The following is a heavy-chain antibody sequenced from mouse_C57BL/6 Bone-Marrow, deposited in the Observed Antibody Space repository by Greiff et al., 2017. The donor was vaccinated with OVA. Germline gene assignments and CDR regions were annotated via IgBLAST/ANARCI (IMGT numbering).Heavy chain of an antibody. Sequence: EVQLQQSGAELVRPGASVKLSCTASGFNIKDYYMHWVKQRPEQGLEWIGRIDPEDGDTEYAPKFQGKATMTADTSSNTAYLQLSSLTSEDTAVDYCTTEPYGDYFDYWGQGTTLTVTS. J-gene: IGHJ2*01. CDR2: IDPEDGDT. CDR1: GFNIKDYY. CDR3: TTEPYGDYFDY. V-gene: IGHV14-1*01. D-gene: IGHD1-1*02.